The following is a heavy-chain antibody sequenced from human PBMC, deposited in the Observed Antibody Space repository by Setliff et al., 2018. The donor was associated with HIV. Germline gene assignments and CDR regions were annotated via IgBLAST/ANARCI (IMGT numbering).Heavy chain of an antibody. Sequence: GGSLRLSCAASGFTFDDYGMNWVRQVPGKGLEWVSGIDWNGDIRGYADSVKGRFTISRDNAKNSQYLLMSDLRAEDTAVYYCAAVFTGEPGRSLDYWGQGTPVTVSS. V-gene: IGHV3-20*04. J-gene: IGHJ4*02. D-gene: IGHD1-26*01. CDR2: IDWNGDIR. CDR1: GFTFDDYG. CDR3: AAVFTGEPGRSLDY.